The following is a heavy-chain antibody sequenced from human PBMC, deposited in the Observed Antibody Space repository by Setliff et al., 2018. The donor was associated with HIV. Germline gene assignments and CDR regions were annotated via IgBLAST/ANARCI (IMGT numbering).Heavy chain of an antibody. Sequence: SETLSLTCAVYGGSFSGYYWSWIRQAPGKGLEWIGEIDHSGSTNYNPSLKSRVTISVDTSKNQFSLKVTSVTAADTAVYYCARVGEGYSGDMDVWGKGTTVTVSS. CDR3: ARVGEGYSGDMDV. J-gene: IGHJ6*03. CDR2: IDHSGST. D-gene: IGHD5-12*01. V-gene: IGHV4-34*01. CDR1: GGSFSGYY.